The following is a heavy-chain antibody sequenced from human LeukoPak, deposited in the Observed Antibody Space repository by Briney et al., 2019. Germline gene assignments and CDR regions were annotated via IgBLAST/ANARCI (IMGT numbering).Heavy chain of an antibody. CDR3: ASFIVVVPAAMGAFDI. V-gene: IGHV3-48*03. J-gene: IGHJ3*02. CDR1: GFTFSSYE. Sequence: GGSLRLSCAASGFTFSSYEMNWVRQAPGKGLEWVSYISSSGSTIYYADSVKGRFTISRDNAKNSLYLQMNSLRAEDTAVYYCASFIVVVPAAMGAFDIWGQGTMVTVSS. CDR2: ISSSGSTI. D-gene: IGHD2-2*01.